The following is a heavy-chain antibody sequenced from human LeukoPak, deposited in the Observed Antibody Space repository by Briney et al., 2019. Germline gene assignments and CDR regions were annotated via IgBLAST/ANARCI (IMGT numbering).Heavy chain of an antibody. Sequence: GGSLRLSCAASGFTFSSYSMNWVRQAPGKGLEWVSSISSSSSYIYYADSVKGRFTISRDNAKNTLYLQMNSLRAEDTAVYYCASSYGDYPDYWGQGTLVTVSS. J-gene: IGHJ4*02. V-gene: IGHV3-21*01. CDR3: ASSYGDYPDY. CDR2: ISSSSSYI. D-gene: IGHD4-17*01. CDR1: GFTFSSYS.